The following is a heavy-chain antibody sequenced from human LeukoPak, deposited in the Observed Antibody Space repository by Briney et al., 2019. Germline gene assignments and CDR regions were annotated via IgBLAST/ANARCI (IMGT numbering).Heavy chain of an antibody. J-gene: IGHJ4*02. Sequence: GGSLRLSCAASAFTFSDYYMSWIRQAPGKGLEWVSHISSSGSIIYYADSVKGRFTISRDNAKNSLYLQMNSLRAEDTAVYYCARARWLVRGGVYFDYWGQGTLVTVSS. V-gene: IGHV3-11*01. D-gene: IGHD6-19*01. CDR2: ISSSGSII. CDR3: ARARWLVRGGVYFDY. CDR1: AFTFSDYY.